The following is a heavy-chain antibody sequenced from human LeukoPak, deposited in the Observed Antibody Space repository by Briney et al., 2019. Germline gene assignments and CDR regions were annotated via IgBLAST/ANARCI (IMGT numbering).Heavy chain of an antibody. CDR3: ARGSYYDRSGYNDY. Sequence: SETLSLTCAVYGGSFSGYYWSWIRQPPGKGLEWIGEINHSGSTNYNPSLKSRVTISVDTSKNQFSLKLSSVTAADTAMYYCARGSYYDRSGYNDYWGQGTLVTVSS. D-gene: IGHD3-22*01. V-gene: IGHV4-34*01. J-gene: IGHJ4*02. CDR1: GGSFSGYY. CDR2: INHSGST.